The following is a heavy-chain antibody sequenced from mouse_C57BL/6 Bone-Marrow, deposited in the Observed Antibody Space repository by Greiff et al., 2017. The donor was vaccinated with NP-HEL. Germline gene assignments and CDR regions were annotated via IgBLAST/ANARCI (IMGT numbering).Heavy chain of an antibody. D-gene: IGHD2-2*01. J-gene: IGHJ2*01. CDR1: GYSFTSYY. CDR2: IYPGSGNT. CDR3: AREVWLRQDY. Sequence: QVQLKQSGPELVKPGASVKISCKASGYSFTSYYIHWVKQRPGQGLEWIGWIYPGSGNTKYNEKFKGKATLTADTSSSTAYMQLSSLTSEDSAVYYCAREVWLRQDYWGQGTTLTVSS. V-gene: IGHV1-66*01.